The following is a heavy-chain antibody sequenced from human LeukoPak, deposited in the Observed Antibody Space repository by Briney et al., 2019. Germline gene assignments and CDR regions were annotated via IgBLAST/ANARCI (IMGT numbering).Heavy chain of an antibody. CDR3: ARDTLYCSRSRCPIGYMDV. V-gene: IGHV3-64*01. CDR1: GFTFSVYW. Sequence: GESLRLSCAASGFTFSVYWMSWVRQAPGKGLEYVSSISGDGGNTYYASSVKGRFTISRDNSKNTVYLQMGSLRAEDMAVYYCARDTLYCSRSRCPIGYMDVWGKGTTVTVSS. J-gene: IGHJ6*03. CDR2: ISGDGGNT. D-gene: IGHD2-2*01.